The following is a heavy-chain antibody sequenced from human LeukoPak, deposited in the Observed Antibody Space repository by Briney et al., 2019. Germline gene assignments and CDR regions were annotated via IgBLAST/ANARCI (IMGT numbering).Heavy chain of an antibody. CDR1: GGTFSSYA. CDR2: IIPILGIA. D-gene: IGHD2-2*01. CDR3: ASLDIVVVPAPDAFDI. V-gene: IGHV1-69*04. J-gene: IGHJ3*02. Sequence: ASVKVSCKASGGTFSSYAISWVRQAPGQGLEWMGRIIPILGIANYAQKFQGRVTITADKSTSTAYMELSSLRSEDTAVYYCASLDIVVVPAPDAFDIWGQGTMVTVSS.